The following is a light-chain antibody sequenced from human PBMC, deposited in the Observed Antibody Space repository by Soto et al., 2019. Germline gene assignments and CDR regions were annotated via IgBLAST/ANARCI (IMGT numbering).Light chain of an antibody. J-gene: IGKJ1*01. Sequence: EIVLTQSPATLSVSPGERATLSCRASQSVSSNLAWYQQKPAQAPRLLIYGASTRATGIPARFSGSGSGTEFTLTIRSLQSEDFAVYYCQHPWTFGQGTKVEIK. V-gene: IGKV3-15*01. CDR1: QSVSSN. CDR3: QHPWT. CDR2: GAS.